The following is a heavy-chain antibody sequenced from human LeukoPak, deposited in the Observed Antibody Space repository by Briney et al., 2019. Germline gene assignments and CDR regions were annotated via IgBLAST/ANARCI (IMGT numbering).Heavy chain of an antibody. V-gene: IGHV3-30*18. CDR2: ISYDGSNK. CDR1: GFTFSSYG. D-gene: IGHD2-15*01. J-gene: IGHJ4*02. CDR3: AKDLGYCSGGSCYVFDY. Sequence: GGSLRLSCAASGFTFSSYGMHWVRQAPGKGLEGWAVISYDGSNKYYADSVKGRFTISRDNSKNTLYLQMNSLRAEDTAVYYCAKDLGYCSGGSCYVFDYWGQGTLVTVSS.